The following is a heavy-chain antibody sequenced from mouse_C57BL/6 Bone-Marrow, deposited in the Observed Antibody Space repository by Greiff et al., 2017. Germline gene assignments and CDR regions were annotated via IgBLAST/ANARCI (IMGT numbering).Heavy chain of an antibody. CDR2: ISDGGSYT. Sequence: EVKLVESGGGLVKPGGSLKLSCAASGFTFSSYAMSWVRQTPEKRLEWVATISDGGSYTYYPDNVKGRFTISRDNAKNNLYLQMSHLKSEDTAMYYCARHSSGPLPMDYWGQGTSVTVSS. J-gene: IGHJ4*01. CDR3: ARHSSGPLPMDY. CDR1: GFTFSSYA. D-gene: IGHD3-2*02. V-gene: IGHV5-4*03.